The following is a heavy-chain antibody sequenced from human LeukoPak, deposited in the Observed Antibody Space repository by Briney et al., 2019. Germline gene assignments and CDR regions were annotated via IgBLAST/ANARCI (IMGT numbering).Heavy chain of an antibody. CDR2: IYYSGST. D-gene: IGHD5-18*01. CDR3: ARLTPRVDTAMADYYYCYGMDV. Sequence: SETLSLTCTVSGGSISSSSYYWGWIRQPPGKGLEWIGSIYYSGSTYYNPSLKSRVTISVDTSKNQFSLKLSSVTAADTAVYYCARLTPRVDTAMADYYYCYGMDVWGQGTTVTVSS. CDR1: GGSISSSSYY. V-gene: IGHV4-39*01. J-gene: IGHJ6*02.